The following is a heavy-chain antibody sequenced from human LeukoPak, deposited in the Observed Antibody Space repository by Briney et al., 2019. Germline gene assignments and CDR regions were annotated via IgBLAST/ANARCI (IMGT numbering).Heavy chain of an antibody. D-gene: IGHD3-10*01. Sequence: GESLKISCQVSGYIFTHYWIGWVRQMPWKGLESMGIIYPADSDATYSPSFQGQVTISVDKSISTVYLQWSSLKASDTAMYYCARQSRDGSKTRGYFFDYWGQGTLVTVSS. CDR3: ARQSRDGSKTRGYFFDY. CDR1: GYIFTHYW. J-gene: IGHJ4*02. CDR2: IYPADSDA. V-gene: IGHV5-51*01.